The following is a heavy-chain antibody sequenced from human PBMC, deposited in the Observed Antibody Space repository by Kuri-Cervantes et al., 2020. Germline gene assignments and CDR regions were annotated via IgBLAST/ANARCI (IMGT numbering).Heavy chain of an antibody. CDR1: GGSISSYY. Sequence: ESLKISCTVSGGSISSYYWSWIRQPPGKGLEWIGYIYYSGSTNYSPSLTSRVTISVDTSKNQFSLKLSSVTAADTAVYYCARGLRNYYGSGSYYKPTPRYYYIDAWGKGTTVTVSS. V-gene: IGHV4-59*12. CDR3: ARGLRNYYGSGSYYKPTPRYYYIDA. D-gene: IGHD3-10*01. J-gene: IGHJ6*03. CDR2: IYYSGST.